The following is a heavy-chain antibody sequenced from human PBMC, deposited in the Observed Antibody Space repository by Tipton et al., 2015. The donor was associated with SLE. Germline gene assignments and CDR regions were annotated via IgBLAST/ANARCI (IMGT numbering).Heavy chain of an antibody. CDR1: GGSISSGGYS. D-gene: IGHD3-10*01. J-gene: IGHJ4*02. V-gene: IGHV4-30-2*01. CDR2: IYHSGST. Sequence: TLSLTCAVSGGSISSGGYSWTWIRQPPGKGLEWIGYIYHSGSTYYNPSLKSRVTISVGRSKNQFSLRLSSVTAADTAVYYCARDQEFGETHWGQGTLVTVSS. CDR3: ARDQEFGETH.